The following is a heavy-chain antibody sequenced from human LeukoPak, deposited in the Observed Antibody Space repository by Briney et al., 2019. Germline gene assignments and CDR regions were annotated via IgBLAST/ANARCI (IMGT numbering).Heavy chain of an antibody. V-gene: IGHV3-73*01. CDR1: GFTSSGSV. Sequence: GGSLRLSCAASGFTSSGSVMHWVRQASGKGLEWVGRIRSKANNYATAYAASVKGRFTISRDDSKNTAYLQMNSLKTEDTAVYYCTVNYCSGGSCYMLWGQGTPVTVSS. D-gene: IGHD2-15*01. CDR2: IRSKANNYAT. J-gene: IGHJ4*02. CDR3: TVNYCSGGSCYML.